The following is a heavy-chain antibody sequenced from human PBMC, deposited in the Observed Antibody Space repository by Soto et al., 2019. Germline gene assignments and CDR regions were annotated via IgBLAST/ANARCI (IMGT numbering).Heavy chain of an antibody. Sequence: PSATLSITCAVSGGSITSANWWTWVRQPPGGGLEWIGEISHSGITNYKASLKSRVTMSVDKTKNDVSLKLTSVTAADTAVYYCARVLRGWFDPWGQGTPVTVSS. J-gene: IGHJ5*02. CDR1: GGSITSANW. CDR3: ARVLRGWFDP. V-gene: IGHV4-4*02. CDR2: ISHSGIT.